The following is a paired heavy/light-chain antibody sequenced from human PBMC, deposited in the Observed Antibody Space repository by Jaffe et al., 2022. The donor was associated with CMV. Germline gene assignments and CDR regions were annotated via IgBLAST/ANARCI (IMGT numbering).Light chain of an antibody. J-gene: IGLJ1*01. CDR1: SSNIGNNY. V-gene: IGLV1-51*01. Sequence: QSVLTQPPSVSAAPGQKVTISCSGSSSNIGNNYVSWYQQLPGTAPKLLIYDNNKRPSGIPDRFSGSKSGTSATLGITGLQTGDEADYYCGTWDSSLSAPNYVFGTGTKVTVL. CDR3: GTWDSSLSAPNYV. CDR2: DNN.
Heavy chain of an antibody. D-gene: IGHD3-3*01. J-gene: IGHJ6*03. V-gene: IGHV1-69*09. Sequence: QVQLVQSGAEVKKPGSSVKVSCKASGGTFSSYAISWVRQAPGQGLEWMGRIIPILGIANYAQKFQGRVTITADKSTSTAYMELSSLRSEDTAVYYCARDGAEYDFWSGPLSYYYYMDVWGKGTTVTVSS. CDR3: ARDGAEYDFWSGPLSYYYYMDV. CDR2: IIPILGIA. CDR1: GGTFSSYA.